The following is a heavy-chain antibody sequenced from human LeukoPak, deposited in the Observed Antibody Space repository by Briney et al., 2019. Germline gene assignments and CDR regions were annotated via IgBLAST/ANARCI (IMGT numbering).Heavy chain of an antibody. Sequence: SVKVSCKASGGTLSSYTISWVRQAPGQGLEWMGRIIPILGIANYAQKFQGRVTITADKSTSTAYTQLSTLRPEDTAVYYCARPAVVVPAAIQRGYYYGMDVWAQGTTVTASS. V-gene: IGHV1-69*02. CDR3: ARPAVVVPAAIQRGYYYGMDV. CDR1: GGTLSSYT. CDR2: IIPILGIA. J-gene: IGHJ6*02. D-gene: IGHD2-2*02.